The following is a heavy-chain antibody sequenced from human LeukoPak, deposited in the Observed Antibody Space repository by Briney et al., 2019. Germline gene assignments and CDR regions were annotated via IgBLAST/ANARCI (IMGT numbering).Heavy chain of an antibody. CDR2: IYYSGST. Sequence: SQTLSLTCTVSGGSIGSGGYYWSWIRQHPGKGLEWIGYIYYSGSTYYNPSLKSRVTISVDTSKNQFSLKLSSVTAADTAVYYCARDRLSSRDAFDIWGQGTMVTVSS. V-gene: IGHV4-31*03. J-gene: IGHJ3*02. CDR3: ARDRLSSRDAFDI. CDR1: GGSIGSGGYY. D-gene: IGHD2/OR15-2a*01.